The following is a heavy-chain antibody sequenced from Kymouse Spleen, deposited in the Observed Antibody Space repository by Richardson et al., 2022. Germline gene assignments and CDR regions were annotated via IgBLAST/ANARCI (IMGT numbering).Heavy chain of an antibody. CDR2: IYYSGST. V-gene: IGHV4-39*01. D-gene: IGHD6-6*01. J-gene: IGHJ5*02. Sequence: QLQLQESGPGLVKPSETLSLTCTVSGGSISSSSYYWGWIRQPPGKGLEWIGSIYYSGSTYYNPSLKSRVTISVDTSKNQFSLKLSSVTAADTAVYYCARVRIAAPRGFDPWGQGTLVTVSS. CDR3: ARVRIAAPRGFDP. CDR1: GGSISSSSYY.